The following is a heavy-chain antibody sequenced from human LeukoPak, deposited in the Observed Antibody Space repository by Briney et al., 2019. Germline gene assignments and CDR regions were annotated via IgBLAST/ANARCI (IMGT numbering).Heavy chain of an antibody. J-gene: IGHJ4*02. V-gene: IGHV4-59*10. D-gene: IGHD6-13*01. Sequence: SETLSLTCAVYGGSFSGYYWSWIRQPAGKGLEWIGRIYTSGSTNYNPSLKSRVTMSVDTSKNQFSLKLSSVTAADTAVYYCARGTGYSRSWFLDYWGQGTLVTVSS. CDR1: GGSFSGYY. CDR2: IYTSGST. CDR3: ARGTGYSRSWFLDY.